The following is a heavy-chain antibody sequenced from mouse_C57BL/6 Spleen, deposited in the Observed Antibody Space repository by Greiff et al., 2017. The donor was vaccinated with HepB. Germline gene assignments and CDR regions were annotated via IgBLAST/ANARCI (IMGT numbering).Heavy chain of an antibody. J-gene: IGHJ4*01. CDR3: ARGPFYYYAMDY. CDR2: IHPNSGST. Sequence: QVHVKQPGAELVKPGASVKLSCKASGYTFTSYWMHWVKQRPGQGLEWIGMIHPNSGSTNYNEKFKSKATLTVDKSSSTAYMQLSSLTSEDSAVYYCARGPFYYYAMDYWGQGTSVTVSS. CDR1: GYTFTSYW. V-gene: IGHV1-64*01.